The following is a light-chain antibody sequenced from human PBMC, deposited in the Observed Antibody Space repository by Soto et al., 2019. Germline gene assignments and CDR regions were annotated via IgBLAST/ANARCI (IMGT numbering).Light chain of an antibody. CDR2: DAS. Sequence: IQMTPSPSTPSASLVDRVTLTCRASQSISNWLAWFQQKPGKVPKLLISDASSLESGVPSRFSGSGSGTDFTLTISSLQPEDFATYYCQQSYSTPWTFGQGTKVDIK. J-gene: IGKJ1*01. CDR3: QQSYSTPWT. CDR1: QSISNW. V-gene: IGKV1-39*01.